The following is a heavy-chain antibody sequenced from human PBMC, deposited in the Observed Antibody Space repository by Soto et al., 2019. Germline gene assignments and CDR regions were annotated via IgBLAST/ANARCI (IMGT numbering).Heavy chain of an antibody. CDR2: ISYDGSNK. J-gene: IGHJ4*02. V-gene: IGHV3-30*18. D-gene: IGHD3-10*01. Sequence: PGGSLRLSCAASGFTFRSYGMHWVRQAPGKGLEWVAVISYDGSNKYYADSVKGRFTISRDNSKNTLYLQMNSLRVEDTAVYYCAKLQVALSSGDYFDYWGQGT. CDR1: GFTFRSYG. CDR3: AKLQVALSSGDYFDY.